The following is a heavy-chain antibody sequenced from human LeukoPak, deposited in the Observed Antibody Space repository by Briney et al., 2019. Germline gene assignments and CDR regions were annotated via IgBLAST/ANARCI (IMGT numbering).Heavy chain of an antibody. J-gene: IGHJ4*02. CDR1: GFTFSSYA. V-gene: IGHV3-30*04. CDR3: AKDKTFGVCEN. Sequence: GGSLRLSCAASGFTFSSYAMHWVRQAPGKGLEWVAVISYDGSNKYYADSVKGRFTISRDNSKNTLYLQMNSLRAEDTAVYYCAKDKTFGVCENWGQGTLVTVSS. D-gene: IGHD2-8*01. CDR2: ISYDGSNK.